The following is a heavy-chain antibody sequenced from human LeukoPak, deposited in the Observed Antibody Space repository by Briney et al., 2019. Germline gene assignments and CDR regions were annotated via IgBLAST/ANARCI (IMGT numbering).Heavy chain of an antibody. CDR1: GFTVSSNY. CDR2: IYSGGST. J-gene: IGHJ4*02. Sequence: GGSLRLSCAASGFTVSSNYMSWVRQTPGKGLEWVSVIYSGGSTYYADSVKGRFTISTHNSKNTLYRQMNSLRAEDTAVYYCASQDSGSRYFDYWGQGTLVTVSS. V-gene: IGHV3-53*04. D-gene: IGHD3-10*01. CDR3: ASQDSGSRYFDY.